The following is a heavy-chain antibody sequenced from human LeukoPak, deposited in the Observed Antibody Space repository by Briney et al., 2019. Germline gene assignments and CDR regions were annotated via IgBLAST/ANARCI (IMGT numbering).Heavy chain of an antibody. CDR2: IIPIFGTA. J-gene: IGHJ6*03. CDR3: ARDRTRGSSSGWFGAYYYYMDV. CDR1: GGTFSSYA. V-gene: IGHV1-69*13. D-gene: IGHD6-19*01. Sequence: ASVKVSCKASGGTFSSYAISWVRQAPGQGLEWMGGIIPIFGTANYAQKFQGRVTITADESTSTAYMELSSLRSEDTAVYYCARDRTRGSSSGWFGAYYYYMDVWGKGTTVTISS.